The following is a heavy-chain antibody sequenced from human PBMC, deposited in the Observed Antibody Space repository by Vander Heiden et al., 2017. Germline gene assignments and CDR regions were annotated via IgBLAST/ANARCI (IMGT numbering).Heavy chain of an antibody. CDR3: ARQVKTAMGRPTDY. V-gene: IGHV3-23*01. CDR1: GFTFSNYA. Sequence: EVQLLDSGGGLVQPGGSLRLSCAASGFTFSNYAMSWVRQAQGKGLGWGAVIGSTGATTYYADSVKGRFTISRDNSKNTLYLQMNSLRAEDTAVYYCARQVKTAMGRPTDYWGQGTLVTVSS. D-gene: IGHD5-18*01. CDR2: IGSTGATT. J-gene: IGHJ4*02.